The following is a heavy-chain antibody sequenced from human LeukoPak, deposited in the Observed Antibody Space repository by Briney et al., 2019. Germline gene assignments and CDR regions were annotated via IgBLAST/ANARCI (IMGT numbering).Heavy chain of an antibody. CDR3: ARGQWFRAF. CDR1: GGSVTRGAYY. D-gene: IGHD3-10*01. V-gene: IGHV4-61*08. Sequence: SETLSLTCTVSGGSVTRGAYYWTWIRQPPGKGLEWIGEIHYSGSATYNPSLKSRVTISVDTSKNQFSLKMNSVTAADTAVYYCARGQWFRAFWSRGTPVTVSS. CDR2: IHYSGSA. J-gene: IGHJ4*02.